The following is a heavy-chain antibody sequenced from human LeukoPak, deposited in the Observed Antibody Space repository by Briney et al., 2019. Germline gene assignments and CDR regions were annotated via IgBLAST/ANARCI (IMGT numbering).Heavy chain of an antibody. CDR3: AKDICIAVAAKGYFDL. V-gene: IGHV3-9*01. CDR2: ISWNSGSI. CDR1: GFIFDDYA. Sequence: GGSLRLSCAASGFIFDDYAMHWVRQAPGKGLEWVSGISWNSGSIGYADSVKGRFTISRDNAKNSLYLQMNSLRAEDTALYYCAKDICIAVAAKGYFDLWGRGSLVTVSS. J-gene: IGHJ2*01. D-gene: IGHD6-19*01.